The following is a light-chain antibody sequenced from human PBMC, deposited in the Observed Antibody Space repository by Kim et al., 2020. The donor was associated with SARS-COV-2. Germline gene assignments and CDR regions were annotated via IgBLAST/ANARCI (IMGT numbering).Light chain of an antibody. CDR3: QQYETYWT. J-gene: IGKJ1*01. CDR1: QNIDNW. Sequence: DIQMTQSPSTLSASVGDRVIITCRASQNIDNWLAWYQQKPGKAPKLLIYKASRLHSGVPSRFSGSGSGTEFTLTISSLQPDDFGIYFCQQYETYWTFGLGTKVDIK. CDR2: KAS. V-gene: IGKV1-5*03.